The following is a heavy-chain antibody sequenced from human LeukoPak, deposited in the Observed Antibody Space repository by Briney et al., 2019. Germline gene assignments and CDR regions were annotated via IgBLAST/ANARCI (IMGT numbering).Heavy chain of an antibody. CDR3: ARYSSSSYYYFDY. J-gene: IGHJ4*02. V-gene: IGHV1-46*01. CDR1: GYTFTSYC. D-gene: IGHD6-13*01. Sequence: ASVKVSCKASGYTFTSYCIHWVRQAPGQGLEWMGIINPSDGSTSYAQKFQGRVTMTRDTSTSTVYMELTSLRSEDTAVHYCARYSSSSYYYFDYWGQGTLVTVSS. CDR2: INPSDGST.